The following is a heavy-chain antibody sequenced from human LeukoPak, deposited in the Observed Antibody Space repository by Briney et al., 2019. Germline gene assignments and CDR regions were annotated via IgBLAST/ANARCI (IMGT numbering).Heavy chain of an antibody. D-gene: IGHD3-10*01. CDR1: GGSISSGDYY. J-gene: IGHJ5*02. V-gene: IGHV4-30-4*01. Sequence: SETLSLTCTVSGGSISSGDYYWSWIRQPPGKGLEWTGYIYYSGSTYYNPSLKSRVTISVDTSKNQFSLKLSSVTAADTAVYYCARAGITMVRGEDWFDPWGQGTLVTVSS. CDR3: ARAGITMVRGEDWFDP. CDR2: IYYSGST.